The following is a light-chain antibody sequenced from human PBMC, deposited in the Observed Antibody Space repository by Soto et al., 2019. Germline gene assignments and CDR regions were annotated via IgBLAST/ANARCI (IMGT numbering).Light chain of an antibody. V-gene: IGKV3-11*01. CDR2: DAS. CDR1: QSVSSY. Sequence: EIVLTQSSATLSLSPGERATLSCRASQSVSSYLAWYQQKPGQAPRLLIYDASNRATGIPARFSGGGSGTDFTLTISSLEPEDFAVYYCQQRSDWPSTFGGGTKVEIK. J-gene: IGKJ4*01. CDR3: QQRSDWPST.